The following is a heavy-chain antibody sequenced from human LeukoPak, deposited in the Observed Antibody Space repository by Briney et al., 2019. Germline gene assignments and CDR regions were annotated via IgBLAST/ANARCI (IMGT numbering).Heavy chain of an antibody. D-gene: IGHD3-9*01. CDR1: GFTFSSYA. CDR2: IKSKTDGGTT. CDR3: TTDYDILTGYPFDY. V-gene: IGHV3-15*01. Sequence: GGSLRLSCAASGFTFSSYAMSWVRQAPGKGLEWVGRIKSKTDGGTTDYAAPVKGRFTISRDDSKNTLYLQMNSLKTEDTAVYYCTTDYDILTGYPFDYWGQGTLVTVSS. J-gene: IGHJ4*02.